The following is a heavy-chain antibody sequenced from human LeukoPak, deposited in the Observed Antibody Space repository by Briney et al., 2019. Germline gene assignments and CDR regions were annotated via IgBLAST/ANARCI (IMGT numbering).Heavy chain of an antibody. V-gene: IGHV4-30-2*01. J-gene: IGHJ5*02. Sequence: KPSETLSLTCAVSGGSISSGGYSWSWIRQPPGKGLEWIGYIYHSGSTYYNPSLKSRVTISVDRSKNQFSLKLSSVTAADTAVYYCARALGGSARWFDPWGQGTLVTVSS. CDR2: IYHSGST. CDR1: GGSISSGGYS. D-gene: IGHD3-10*01. CDR3: ARALGGSARWFDP.